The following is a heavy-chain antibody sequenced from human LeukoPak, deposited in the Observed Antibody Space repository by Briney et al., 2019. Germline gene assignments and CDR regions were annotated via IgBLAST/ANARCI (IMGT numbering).Heavy chain of an antibody. V-gene: IGHV4-39*07. Sequence: SETLSLTCTVSGGSISSSSYYWGWIRQPPGKGLEWIGSIYYSGSTYYNPSLKSRVTISVDTSKNQSSLKLSSVTAADTAVYYCARVSRQQPTYNWFDPWGQGTLVTVSS. CDR3: ARVSRQQPTYNWFDP. D-gene: IGHD6-13*01. CDR1: GGSISSSSYY. J-gene: IGHJ5*02. CDR2: IYYSGST.